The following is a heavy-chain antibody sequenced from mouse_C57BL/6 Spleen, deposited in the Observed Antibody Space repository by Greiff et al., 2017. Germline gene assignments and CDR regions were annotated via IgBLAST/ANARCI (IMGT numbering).Heavy chain of an antibody. Sequence: QVHVKQPGTELVKPGASVKLSCKASGYTFTSYWMHWVKQRPGQGLEWIGNINPSNGGTNYNEKFKSKATLTVDKSSSTAYMQLSSLTSEDSAVYYCAIYYGYDDYAMDYWGQGTSVTVSS. V-gene: IGHV1-53*01. CDR2: INPSNGGT. D-gene: IGHD2-2*01. CDR3: AIYYGYDDYAMDY. CDR1: GYTFTSYW. J-gene: IGHJ4*01.